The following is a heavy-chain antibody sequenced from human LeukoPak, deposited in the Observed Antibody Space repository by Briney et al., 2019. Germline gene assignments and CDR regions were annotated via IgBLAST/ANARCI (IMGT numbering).Heavy chain of an antibody. CDR1: GGTFSIYA. CDR3: AVYPVTVGDPPS. V-gene: IGHV1-69*01. CDR2: IIPIFGTA. J-gene: IGHJ5*02. Sequence: SVTVSFKASGGTFSIYAISWVRQAPGQGLEWMGGIIPIFGTANYAQKFQGRVTITSDASTSTAYMELRSLRSDDTAVYYCAVYPVTVGDPPSWGQGTLVTVSS. D-gene: IGHD2-21*02.